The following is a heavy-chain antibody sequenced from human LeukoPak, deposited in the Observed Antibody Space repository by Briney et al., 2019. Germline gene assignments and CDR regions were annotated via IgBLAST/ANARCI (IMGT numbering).Heavy chain of an antibody. CDR1: GGSISSYY. J-gene: IGHJ3*02. CDR2: IYYSGST. Sequence: SETLSLTCTVSGGSISSYYWSWIRQPPGKGLEWIGYIYYSGSTYYNPSLKSRVTISVDTSKNQFSLKLSSVTAADTAVYYCARVIPDYGKGAFDIWGQGTMVTASS. D-gene: IGHD4-17*01. V-gene: IGHV4-59*08. CDR3: ARVIPDYGKGAFDI.